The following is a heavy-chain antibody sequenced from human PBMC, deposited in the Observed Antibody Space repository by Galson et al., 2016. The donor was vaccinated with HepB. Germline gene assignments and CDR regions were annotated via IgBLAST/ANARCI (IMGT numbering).Heavy chain of an antibody. V-gene: IGHV4-61*02. CDR2: IYPSGTT. CDR1: GDSISSGNSY. Sequence: TLSLTCTVSGDSISSGNSYWNWIRQPAGKGLEWVGLIYPSGTTNYNPSLKSRVTISADTSKNQFSLNLSSVTAADTAVYYCAKESSFWGQGTMVTISS. J-gene: IGHJ3*01. CDR3: AKESSF.